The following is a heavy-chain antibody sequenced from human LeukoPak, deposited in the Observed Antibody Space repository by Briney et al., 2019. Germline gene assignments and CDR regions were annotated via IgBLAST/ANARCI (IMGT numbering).Heavy chain of an antibody. J-gene: IGHJ5*02. CDR2: INPSGDVR. Sequence: ASVKVSCKASGYTFGTHWMHWVRQAPGQGLEWMGIINPSGDVRLYARKSQGRVTVTRDMSTRTVYMELSDLRPEDTAVYYCARDFSGEWEQLTGWWFDPWGQGTLVIVSS. CDR1: GYTFGTHW. CDR3: ARDFSGEWEQLTGWWFDP. V-gene: IGHV1-46*01. D-gene: IGHD1-26*01.